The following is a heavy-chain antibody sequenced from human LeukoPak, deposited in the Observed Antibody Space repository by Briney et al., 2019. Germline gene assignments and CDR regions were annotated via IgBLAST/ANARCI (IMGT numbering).Heavy chain of an antibody. D-gene: IGHD1-7*01. CDR1: GFTFSSYA. CDR3: ARYNWNYFISSNMDV. J-gene: IGHJ6*02. CDR2: ISYDGSSK. Sequence: GGSLRLSCAASGFTFSSYAIHWVRQAPGEGLEWVAVISYDGSSKFYADSVMGRFTISRDNSKNTLYLQMNSLRAEDTAVYYCARYNWNYFISSNMDVWGQGTTVTVSS. V-gene: IGHV3-30-3*01.